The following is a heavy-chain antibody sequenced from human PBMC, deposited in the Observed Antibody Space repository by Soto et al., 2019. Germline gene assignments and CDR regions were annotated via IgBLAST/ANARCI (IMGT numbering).Heavy chain of an antibody. CDR2: ISSGGSTI. J-gene: IGHJ1*01. V-gene: IGHV3-11*01. CDR3: SRVGSRQRSWYFQP. CDR1: GFTFSDYY. D-gene: IGHD3-10*01. Sequence: QVQLVESGGGLVKPGGSLRLSCAASGFTFSDYYMSWIRQAPGKGLEWVSYISSGGSTIYYADSVKGRLTISRDNAKNSLYLQMNSRRAGYAALYYCSRVGSRQRSWYFQPWGPGPLVTVSS.